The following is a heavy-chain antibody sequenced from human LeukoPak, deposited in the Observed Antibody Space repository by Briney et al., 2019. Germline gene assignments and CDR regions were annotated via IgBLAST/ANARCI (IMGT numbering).Heavy chain of an antibody. D-gene: IGHD6-13*01. CDR2: IYPGDSDT. V-gene: IGHV5-51*01. J-gene: IGHJ4*02. CDR1: GYSFTSYW. CDR3: ARLRAAAGTQFFDY. Sequence: HGESLKISCKGPGYSFTSYWIGWVRQMPGKGLEWMGIIYPGDSDTRYSPSFQGQVTISADKSISTAYLQWSSLKASDTAMYYCARLRAAAGTQFFDYWGQGTLVTVSS.